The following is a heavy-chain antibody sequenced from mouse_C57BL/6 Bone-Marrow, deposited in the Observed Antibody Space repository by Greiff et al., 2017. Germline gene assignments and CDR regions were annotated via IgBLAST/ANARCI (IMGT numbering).Heavy chain of an antibody. Sequence: QVQLQQPGAELVKPGASVKMSCKASGYTFTSYWITWVKQRPGQGLEWIGDIYPGSGSTNYNEKFKRKATLTVDTSSSTAYMQLSSLTSEDSAVYYCARTGSSLYYAMDYWGQGTSVTVSS. CDR1: GYTFTSYW. CDR2: IYPGSGST. V-gene: IGHV1-55*01. CDR3: ARTGSSLYYAMDY. J-gene: IGHJ4*01. D-gene: IGHD1-1*01.